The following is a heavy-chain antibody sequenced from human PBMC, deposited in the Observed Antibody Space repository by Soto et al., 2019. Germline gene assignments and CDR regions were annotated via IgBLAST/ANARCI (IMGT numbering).Heavy chain of an antibody. CDR2: IIPIFGTA. CDR3: ARESQRWLQPGGAFDI. J-gene: IGHJ3*02. CDR1: GGTFSSCA. V-gene: IGHV1-69*13. D-gene: IGHD5-12*01. Sequence: SVKVSCKASGGTFSSCAISWVRQAPGQGLEWMGGIIPIFGTANYAQKFQGRVTITADESTSTAYMELSSLRSEDTAVYYCARESQRWLQPGGAFDIWGQGTMVTVSS.